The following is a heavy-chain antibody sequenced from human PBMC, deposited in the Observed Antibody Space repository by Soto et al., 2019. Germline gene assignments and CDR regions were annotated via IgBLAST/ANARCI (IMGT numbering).Heavy chain of an antibody. V-gene: IGHV3-21*01. CDR2: ISSSSSYI. CDR3: ARDLPGGYSSSHLFGY. D-gene: IGHD6-13*01. J-gene: IGHJ4*02. CDR1: GFTFSSYS. Sequence: GGSLRLSCAASGFTFSSYSMNWVRQAPGKGLEWVSSISSSSSYIYYADSVKGRFTISRDNAKNSLYLQMNSLSAEDTAVYYCARDLPGGYSSSHLFGYWGQGTLVTVSS.